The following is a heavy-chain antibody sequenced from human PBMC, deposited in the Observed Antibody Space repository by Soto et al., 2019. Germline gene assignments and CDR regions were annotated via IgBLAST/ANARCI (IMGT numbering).Heavy chain of an antibody. D-gene: IGHD1-26*01. CDR2: ISSSSSYI. Sequence: EVQLVESGGGLVKPGGSLRLSCAASGFTFSSYSMNWVRQAPGKGLEWVSSISSSSSYIYYADSVKGRFTISRDNAKNSLYLQMNSLRAEDTAVYYCARDSGGSYGQVYYYYYGMDVWGQGTTVTVSS. CDR1: GFTFSSYS. J-gene: IGHJ6*02. V-gene: IGHV3-21*01. CDR3: ARDSGGSYGQVYYYYYGMDV.